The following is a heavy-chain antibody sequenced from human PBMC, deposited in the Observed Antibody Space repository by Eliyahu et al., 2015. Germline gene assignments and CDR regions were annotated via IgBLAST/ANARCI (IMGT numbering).Heavy chain of an antibody. D-gene: IGHD6-19*01. CDR3: ARSRSGDY. J-gene: IGHJ4*02. CDR2: IHPSAGST. CDR1: GYTFPXYS. V-gene: IGHV1-46*01. Sequence: QXQLVQSGAEVKKPGASVKVTCXASGYTFPXYSMHWVRQAPGQGLEWMXKIHPSAGSTTYAQKFQGRVTITSDTSTSTVYMDLSSLTSEDTAVYYCARSRSGDYWGQGTPVTVSS.